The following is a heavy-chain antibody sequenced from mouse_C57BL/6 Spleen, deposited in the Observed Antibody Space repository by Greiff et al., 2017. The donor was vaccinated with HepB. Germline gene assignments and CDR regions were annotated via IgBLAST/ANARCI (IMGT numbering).Heavy chain of an antibody. D-gene: IGHD2-4*01. Sequence: VQGVESGAELVRPGASVTLSCKASGYTFTDYEMHWVKQTPVHGLEWIGAIDPETGGTAYNQKFKGKAILTADKSSSTAYMELRSLTSEDSAVYYCTGGDYDYDGGYYFDYWGQGTTLTVSS. V-gene: IGHV1-15*01. J-gene: IGHJ2*01. CDR3: TGGDYDYDGGYYFDY. CDR2: IDPETGGT. CDR1: GYTFTDYE.